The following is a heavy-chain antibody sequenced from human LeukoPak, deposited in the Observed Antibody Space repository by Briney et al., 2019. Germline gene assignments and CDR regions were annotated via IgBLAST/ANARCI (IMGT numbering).Heavy chain of an antibody. J-gene: IGHJ4*02. CDR1: GFTFNRYR. CDR3: ARADSYSWYGT. Sequence: GGSLRLSCAASGFTFNRYRMSWLRQAPGKGLEWVANINQDGSERHYADSVEGRFVISRDNDKNSVSLQLNSPRVEDTAVYYCARADSYSWYGTWGQGTPVTVSS. CDR2: INQDGSER. D-gene: IGHD5-12*01. V-gene: IGHV3-7*01.